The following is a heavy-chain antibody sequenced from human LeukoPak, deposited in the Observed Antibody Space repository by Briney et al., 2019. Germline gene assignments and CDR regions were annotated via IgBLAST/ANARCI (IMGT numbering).Heavy chain of an antibody. CDR3: ARGEKPYDY. D-gene: IGHD1-26*01. CDR2: INAYNGNT. J-gene: IGHJ4*02. CDR1: GYTFTYYV. Sequence: ASVKVSCKTSGYTFTYYVISWVRQAPGQGLEWMGWINAYNGNTNDAQKFQGRVTMTTDTSASTAYMELRSLRSDDTAVYYCARGEKPYDYWGQGTLVSVSS. V-gene: IGHV1-18*01.